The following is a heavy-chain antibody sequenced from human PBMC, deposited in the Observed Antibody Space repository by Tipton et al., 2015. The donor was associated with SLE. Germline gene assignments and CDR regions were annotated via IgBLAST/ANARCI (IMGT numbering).Heavy chain of an antibody. Sequence: SLRLSCAASGFTFSSYSMNWVRQAPGKGLEWVSFISYDGDDKYYADSVKGRFTVSRDNSMNMVSVQMNSLTPEDTAVYYCARETGYNSSWPLEYWGQGTLVTVSS. CDR2: ISYDGDDK. CDR1: GFTFSSYS. J-gene: IGHJ4*02. CDR3: ARETGYNSSWPLEY. V-gene: IGHV3-30*03. D-gene: IGHD6-13*01.